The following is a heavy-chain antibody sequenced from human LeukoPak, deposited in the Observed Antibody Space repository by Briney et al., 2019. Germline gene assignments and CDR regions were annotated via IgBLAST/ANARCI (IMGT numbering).Heavy chain of an antibody. D-gene: IGHD1-1*01. CDR1: GYTSTGYY. J-gene: IGHJ4*02. V-gene: IGHV1-2*02. Sequence: ASVKVSCKASGYTSTGYYMHWVRQAPGQGLEWMGWINPNSGGTNYAQKFQGRVTMTRDTSISTAYMELSRLRSDDTAVYYCAIENWAWNQFRFDYWGQGTLVTVSS. CDR2: INPNSGGT. CDR3: AIENWAWNQFRFDY.